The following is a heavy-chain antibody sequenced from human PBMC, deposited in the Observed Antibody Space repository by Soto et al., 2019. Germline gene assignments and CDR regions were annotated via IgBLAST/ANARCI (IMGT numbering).Heavy chain of an antibody. Sequence: GGSLRLSCAASGFTFSSYAMSWVRQAPGKGLEWVSAISGSGGSTYYADSVKGRFTISRDNSKNTLYLQMNSLRAEDTAVYYCAKGGVVVNDAFDIWGQRTMVTVSS. CDR1: GFTFSSYA. D-gene: IGHD3-22*01. V-gene: IGHV3-23*01. J-gene: IGHJ3*02. CDR2: ISGSGGST. CDR3: AKGGVVVNDAFDI.